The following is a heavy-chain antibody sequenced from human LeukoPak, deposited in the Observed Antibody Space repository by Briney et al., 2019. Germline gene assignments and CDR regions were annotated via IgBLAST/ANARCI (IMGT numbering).Heavy chain of an antibody. Sequence: GGSLQISCKGSGYHFTTYWIGWVRQMPGKGLEWMGIIYPGDSDTRYSPSFQGQVTISADKSITTAYLQWSSLKASDTAMYYCARPMTAVTTDFAYWGQGTLVTVSS. D-gene: IGHD4-11*01. CDR2: IYPGDSDT. CDR1: GYHFTTYW. V-gene: IGHV5-51*01. J-gene: IGHJ4*02. CDR3: ARPMTAVTTDFAY.